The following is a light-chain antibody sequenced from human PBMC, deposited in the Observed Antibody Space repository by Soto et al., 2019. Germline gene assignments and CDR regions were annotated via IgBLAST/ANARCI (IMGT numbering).Light chain of an antibody. Sequence: DIQMTQSPSTLSASVGDRVTITCRASQSISSWLAWYQQKPGKAPRLLIYKASSLESGVPSRFSGSGSGTELTLTISSLQPDDFATYYCQQYNSYSRTLGQGAKVDI. CDR2: KAS. V-gene: IGKV1-5*03. CDR3: QQYNSYSRT. J-gene: IGKJ1*01. CDR1: QSISSW.